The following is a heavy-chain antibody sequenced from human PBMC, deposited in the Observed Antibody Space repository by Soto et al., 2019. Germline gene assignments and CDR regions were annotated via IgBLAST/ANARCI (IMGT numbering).Heavy chain of an antibody. CDR2: IWSDGNNR. CDR3: VRGDNWNDEASDY. CDR1: GFMFSNQG. Sequence: QVQLVESGGGVVQPGRSLRLSCAASGFMFSNQGMHWVRQVQGKGLEWVAVIWSDGNNRYYADSVKGRFTISRDNSKNTVYLQMNSLRAEDTAVYYCVRGDNWNDEASDYWGQGTLVTVSS. J-gene: IGHJ4*02. V-gene: IGHV3-33*01. D-gene: IGHD1-1*01.